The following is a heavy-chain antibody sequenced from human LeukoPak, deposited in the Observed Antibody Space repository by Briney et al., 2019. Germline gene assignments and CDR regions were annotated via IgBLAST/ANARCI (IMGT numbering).Heavy chain of an antibody. CDR3: ARGSSSSWYEIGWFDP. CDR2: ISYDGSNK. J-gene: IGHJ5*02. V-gene: IGHV3-30*03. D-gene: IGHD6-13*01. Sequence: GGSLRLSCAASGFAFSSYGMPWVRQAPGKGLEWVAVISYDGSNKYYADSVKGRFTISRDNSKSTLYLQMNSLRAEDTAVYYCARGSSSSWYEIGWFDPWGQGTLVTVSS. CDR1: GFAFSSYG.